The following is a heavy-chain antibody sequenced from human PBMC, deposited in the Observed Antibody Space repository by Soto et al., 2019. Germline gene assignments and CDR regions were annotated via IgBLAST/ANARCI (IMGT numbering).Heavy chain of an antibody. J-gene: IGHJ5*02. CDR2: TYYRSKWYN. D-gene: IGHD2-2*01. CDR1: GDSVSSNSAA. V-gene: IGHV6-1*01. Sequence: SQTLSLTCAISGDSVSSNSAAWNWIRQSPSRGLEWLGRTYYRSKWYNDYEESVKSRITINPDTSKNQFSLKLSSVTAADTAVYYCATSNWFDPWGQGTLVTVSS. CDR3: ATSNWFDP.